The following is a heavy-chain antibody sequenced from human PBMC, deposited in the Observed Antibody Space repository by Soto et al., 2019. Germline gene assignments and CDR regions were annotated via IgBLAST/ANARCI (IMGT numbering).Heavy chain of an antibody. V-gene: IGHV4-30-4*01. Sequence: PSETLSLTCSVSGGSINNGDYYWSWIRQPPEKGLEWIGYIYYSGSTYYNPSLKSRVTISIDTSMNQFSLNLNSVTAADTAVYFCVRYHDARVYFDYWGQGSLVTVSS. CDR2: IYYSGST. CDR3: VRYHDARVYFDY. J-gene: IGHJ4*02. D-gene: IGHD2-2*01. CDR1: GGSINNGDYY.